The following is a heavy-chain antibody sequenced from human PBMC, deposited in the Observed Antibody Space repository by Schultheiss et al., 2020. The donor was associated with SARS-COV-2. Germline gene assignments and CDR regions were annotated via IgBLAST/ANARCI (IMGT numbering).Heavy chain of an antibody. CDR2: IDWDDDK. D-gene: IGHD6-13*01. Sequence: SGPTLVKPTQTLTLTCTFSGFSLSTSGMCVSWIRQPPGKALEWLALIDWDDDKYYSPSLKSRLTISKDTSKNQVVLTMTNMDPVDTATYYCAHSHYSSSWYYFDYWGQGTLVTVSS. V-gene: IGHV2-70*12. J-gene: IGHJ4*02. CDR1: GFSLSTSGMC. CDR3: AHSHYSSSWYYFDY.